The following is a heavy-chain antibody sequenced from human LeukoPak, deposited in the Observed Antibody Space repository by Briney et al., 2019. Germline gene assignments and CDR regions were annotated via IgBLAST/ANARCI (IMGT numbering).Heavy chain of an antibody. CDR1: GFTFSSYG. Sequence: GGSLRLSCAASGFTFSSYGMHWVRQAPGKGLEWVAFIRYDATNKYHADSVKGRFTMSRDNSKNTLYLQMNSLRVEDTAVYYCAKDKIWGEDYFDYWGQGTLVTVSS. CDR3: AKDKIWGEDYFDY. J-gene: IGHJ4*02. V-gene: IGHV3-30*02. D-gene: IGHD3-16*01. CDR2: IRYDATNK.